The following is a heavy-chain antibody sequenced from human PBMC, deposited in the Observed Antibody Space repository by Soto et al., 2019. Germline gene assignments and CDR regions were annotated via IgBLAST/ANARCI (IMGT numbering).Heavy chain of an antibody. D-gene: IGHD5-18*01. CDR1: GGSISSYY. Sequence: SSETLSLTCTVSGGSISSYYWSWIRQPPGKGLEWIGYIYYSGSTNYNPSLKSRVTISVDTSKNQFSLKLSSVTAADTAVYYCARAEAKKMRGYSYGLTSYYYYMDVWGKGTTVTVSS. J-gene: IGHJ6*03. CDR3: ARAEAKKMRGYSYGLTSYYYYMDV. V-gene: IGHV4-59*08. CDR2: IYYSGST.